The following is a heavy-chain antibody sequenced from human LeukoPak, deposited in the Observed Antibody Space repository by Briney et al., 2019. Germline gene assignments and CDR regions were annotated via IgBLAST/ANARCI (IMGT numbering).Heavy chain of an antibody. CDR3: AKRYDSSGYYYFDY. CDR1: GFIFGNYA. D-gene: IGHD3-22*01. V-gene: IGHV3-23*01. CDR2: ISGSGGNT. J-gene: IGHJ4*02. Sequence: LGGSLRLSCAASGFIFGNYAMTWVRQAPGKGLEWVSGISGSGGNTYYADSVKGRSTISRDNSKNTLYLQMNSLRAEDTAVYYCAKRYDSSGYYYFDYWGQGTLVTVSS.